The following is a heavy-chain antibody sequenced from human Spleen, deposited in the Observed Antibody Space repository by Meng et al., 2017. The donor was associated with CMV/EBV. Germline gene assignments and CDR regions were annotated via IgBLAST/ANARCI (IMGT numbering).Heavy chain of an antibody. CDR3: ARGSAALGNVN. V-gene: IGHV1-2*06. CDR2: ITPILGVS. J-gene: IGHJ4*02. Sequence: QVQLVQSGAEVKKPGASVKVSCKASGYTFTGYYMHWVRQAPGQGLEWMGRITPILGVSDYAQNFQGRVTITADKSTNTAYMELSSLRSDDTALYYCARGSAALGNVNWGQGTLVTVSS. D-gene: IGHD4-23*01. CDR1: GYTFTGYY.